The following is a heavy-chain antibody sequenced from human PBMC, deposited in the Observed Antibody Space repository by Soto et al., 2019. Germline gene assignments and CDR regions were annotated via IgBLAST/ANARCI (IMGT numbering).Heavy chain of an antibody. J-gene: IGHJ6*02. CDR1: GFTFTSSA. CDR3: AADPGYGSGSYGYYYGMDV. V-gene: IGHV1-58*02. CDR2: IVVGSGNT. D-gene: IGHD3-10*01. Sequence: SVKVSCKASGFTFTSSAMQWVRQARGQRLEWIGWIVVGSGNTNYAQKFQERVTITRDMSTSTAYMELSSLRSEDTAVYYCAADPGYGSGSYGYYYGMDVWGQGTTVTVSS.